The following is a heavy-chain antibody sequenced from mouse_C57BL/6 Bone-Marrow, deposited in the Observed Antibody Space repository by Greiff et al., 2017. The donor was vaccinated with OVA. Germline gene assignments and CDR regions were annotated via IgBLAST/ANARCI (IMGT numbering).Heavy chain of an antibody. CDR1: GYTFTSYW. CDR2: IYPGSGST. CDR3: ARQGGGTVGYFDV. J-gene: IGHJ1*03. Sequence: VQLQQPGAELVKPGASVKMSCKASGYTFTSYWITWVKQRPGQGLEWIGDIYPGSGSTNYNEKFKSKATLTVDTSSSTAYMQLSSLTSEDSAVYYCARQGGGTVGYFDVWGTGTTVTVSS. D-gene: IGHD1-1*01. V-gene: IGHV1-55*01.